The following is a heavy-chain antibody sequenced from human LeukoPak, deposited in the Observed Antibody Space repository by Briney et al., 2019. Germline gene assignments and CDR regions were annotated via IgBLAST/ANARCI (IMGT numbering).Heavy chain of an antibody. J-gene: IGHJ4*02. V-gene: IGHV1-58*01. CDR2: IVVGSGNT. Sequence: SVKVSCKASGFTFTSSAVQWVRQARGQRLEWIGWIVVGSGNTNYAQKFQERVTITRDMSTSTAYMELSSLRSEDTAVYYCARGGARYCSGGSCHRGDYWGQGTLVTVSS. D-gene: IGHD2-15*01. CDR1: GFTFTSSA. CDR3: ARGGARYCSGGSCHRGDY.